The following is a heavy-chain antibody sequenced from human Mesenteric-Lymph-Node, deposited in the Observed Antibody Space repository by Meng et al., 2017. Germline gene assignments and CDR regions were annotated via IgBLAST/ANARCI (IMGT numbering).Heavy chain of an antibody. CDR3: ARGRFNGFYYYYGTDV. J-gene: IGHJ6*02. Sequence: SETLSLTCAVYGGSFSGYYWSWIRQPPGKGLEWIGEINHSGSTNYNPSLKSRVTISVDTSKNQFSLKLSSVTAADTAVYYCARGRFNGFYYYYGTDVWGQGTTVTVSS. D-gene: IGHD3-16*01. CDR2: INHSGST. CDR1: GGSFSGYY. V-gene: IGHV4-34*01.